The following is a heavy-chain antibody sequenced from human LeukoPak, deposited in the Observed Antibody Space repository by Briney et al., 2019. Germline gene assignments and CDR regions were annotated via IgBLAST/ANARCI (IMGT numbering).Heavy chain of an antibody. D-gene: IGHD6-13*01. J-gene: IGHJ4*02. CDR1: GNYW. CDR3: AKTRPLDSSSWSHGDY. CDR2: INSDGSWT. V-gene: IGHV3-74*01. Sequence: PGGSLRLSCAASGNYWMHWVRRVPGKGLVWVSHINSDGSWTSYADSVKGRFTISKDNSKNTLYLQMNSLRAEDTAVYYCAKTRPLDSSSWSHGDYWGQGTLVTVSS.